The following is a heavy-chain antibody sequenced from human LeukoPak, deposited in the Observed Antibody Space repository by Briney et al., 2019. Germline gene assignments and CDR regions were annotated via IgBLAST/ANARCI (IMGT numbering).Heavy chain of an antibody. V-gene: IGHV3-13*01. D-gene: IGHD6-19*01. CDR3: ARGGIQVSGIDEFDY. Sequence: GGSLRLSCAASGFTFIDYDMHWVRQVIGKGLEWVSAIGIRGDTHYSGSVKGRFTISGENAESSLYLQMNSLRAEDTAVYYCARGGIQVSGIDEFDYWGQGTLVTVSS. J-gene: IGHJ4*02. CDR2: IGIRGDT. CDR1: GFTFIDYD.